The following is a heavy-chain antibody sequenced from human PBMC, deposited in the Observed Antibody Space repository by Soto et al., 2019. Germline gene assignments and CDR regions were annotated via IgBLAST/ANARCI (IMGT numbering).Heavy chain of an antibody. Sequence: QVQLQESGPGLVKPSETLSLTCTVSGGSISSYYWSWIRQPPGKGLEWIGYVYYSGSTNYNPSLKSRVTISVDTSKNQFSLKLSSVTAADTAVYYCARDQGGLYAARAFDIWGQGTMVTVSS. CDR2: VYYSGST. CDR1: GGSISSYY. V-gene: IGHV4-59*01. J-gene: IGHJ3*02. CDR3: ARDQGGLYAARAFDI. D-gene: IGHD2-2*02.